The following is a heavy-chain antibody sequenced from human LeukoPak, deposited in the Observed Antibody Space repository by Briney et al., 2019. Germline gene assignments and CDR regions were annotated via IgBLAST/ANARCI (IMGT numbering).Heavy chain of an antibody. J-gene: IGHJ4*02. Sequence: GGSLRLSCAASGFTFDDYGMSWVRQAPGKGLEWVSYISTSSSTIYYADSVKGRFTISRDNAKNSLYLQMNSLRAEDTAIYYCAKSGYNRFDYWGQGTLATVSS. CDR2: ISTSSSTI. CDR1: GFTFDDYG. D-gene: IGHD5-24*01. V-gene: IGHV3-11*01. CDR3: AKSGYNRFDY.